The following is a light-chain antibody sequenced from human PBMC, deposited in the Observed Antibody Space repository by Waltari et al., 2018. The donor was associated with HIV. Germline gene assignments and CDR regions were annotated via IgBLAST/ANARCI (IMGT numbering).Light chain of an antibody. J-gene: IGKJ1*01. Sequence: DIVITQSPDSPVASLCLRATINCTPSQSGLYSSNNKNNLTWYQQKPGQPPKLLIYWASTREAGVPDRFSGSGSGTDFTLTISSLQAEDVAVYYCQQYYSTPRTFGQGTKVEIK. CDR3: QQYYSTPRT. CDR2: WAS. CDR1: QSGLYSSNNKNN. V-gene: IGKV4-1*01.